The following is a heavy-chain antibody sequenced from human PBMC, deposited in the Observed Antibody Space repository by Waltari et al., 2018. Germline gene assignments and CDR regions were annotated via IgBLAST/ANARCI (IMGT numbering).Heavy chain of an antibody. J-gene: IGHJ3*02. CDR1: GYTFTGYY. CDR3: AREYQLLLRAFDI. D-gene: IGHD2-2*01. CDR2: INPNSGGT. V-gene: IGHV1-2*06. Sequence: QVQLVQSGAEVKKPGASVKVSCKASGYTFTGYYMHWVRQAPGQGLEWMGRINPNSGGTNYAQKFQGRVTMTRDTSISTAYMELSSLRSEDTAVYYCAREYQLLLRAFDIWGQGTMVTVSS.